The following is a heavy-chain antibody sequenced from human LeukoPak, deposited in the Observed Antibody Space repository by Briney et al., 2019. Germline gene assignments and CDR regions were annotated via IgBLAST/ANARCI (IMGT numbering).Heavy chain of an antibody. J-gene: IGHJ4*02. CDR2: MNPNSGNT. CDR1: GYTFTSYD. V-gene: IGHV1-8*02. Sequence: ASVKVSCKASGYTFTSYDINWVRQATGQGLEWMGWMNPNSGNTGYAQKFQGRVTMTRDTSLSTVYMELSSLRSDDTAVYYCARVVFDGSISRRFDSWGQGTQVAVFS. D-gene: IGHD3-3*02. CDR3: ARVVFDGSISRRFDS.